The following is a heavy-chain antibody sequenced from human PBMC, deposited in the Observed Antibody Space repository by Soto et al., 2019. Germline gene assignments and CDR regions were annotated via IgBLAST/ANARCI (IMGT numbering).Heavy chain of an antibody. CDR3: ARDPQGLAPNAFDI. Sequence: GGSLRLSCAASGFTFSSYSMNWVRQAPGKGLEWVSSISSSSSYIYYADSVKGRFTISRDNAKNSLYLQMNSLRAEDTAVYYCARDPQGLAPNAFDIWGQGTMVTVSS. D-gene: IGHD6-19*01. CDR2: ISSSSSYI. J-gene: IGHJ3*02. V-gene: IGHV3-21*01. CDR1: GFTFSSYS.